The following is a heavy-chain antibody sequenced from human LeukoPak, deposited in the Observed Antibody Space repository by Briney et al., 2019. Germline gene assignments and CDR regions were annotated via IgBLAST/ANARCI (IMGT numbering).Heavy chain of an antibody. CDR3: ARADRLDGAPYLIGP. V-gene: IGHV1-2*02. D-gene: IGHD2-21*01. Sequence: ASVKVSCKTSGYTFTDYYMHWVCQAPGQGLEWMGLINPNSGVISSAQKFQGRVTMTRDTSITTAYMEVRWLTSDDTAIYYCARADRLDGAPYLIGPWGQGTLVTVSS. CDR1: GYTFTDYY. CDR2: INPNSGVI. J-gene: IGHJ5*02.